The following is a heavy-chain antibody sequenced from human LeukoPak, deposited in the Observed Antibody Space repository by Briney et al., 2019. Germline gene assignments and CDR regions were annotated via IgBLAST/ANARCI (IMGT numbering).Heavy chain of an antibody. CDR2: ISAYDGNT. CDR3: AGTLAYCTSSVCYFKY. Sequence: ASVKVSCKASGYNFNSYGINWVRQAPGQGLEWMGWISAYDGNTNYVQKFQDRFTMTTDTFTSTAYMELRSLRSDDTAVYYCAGTLAYCTSSVCYFKYWGQGTLVTISS. V-gene: IGHV1-18*01. CDR1: GYNFNSYG. D-gene: IGHD6-19*01. J-gene: IGHJ4*02.